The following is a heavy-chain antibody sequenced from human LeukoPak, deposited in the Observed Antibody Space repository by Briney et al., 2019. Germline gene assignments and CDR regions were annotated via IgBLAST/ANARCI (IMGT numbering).Heavy chain of an antibody. V-gene: IGHV1-69*06. Sequence: ASVRVSSKASGGTFSIYAISWVRQAPGQGLEWMGGIIPIFGTANYAQKFQGRVTITADKSTSTAYMELSSLRSEDTAVYYCARVSSPQTPSAFDIWGQGTMVTVSS. J-gene: IGHJ3*02. CDR2: IIPIFGTA. D-gene: IGHD6-6*01. CDR1: GGTFSIYA. CDR3: ARVSSPQTPSAFDI.